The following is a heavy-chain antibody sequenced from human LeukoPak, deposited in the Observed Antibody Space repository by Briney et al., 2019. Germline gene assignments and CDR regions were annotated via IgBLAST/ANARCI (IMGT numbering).Heavy chain of an antibody. CDR2: INNSGST. D-gene: IGHD4-17*01. CDR3: ARGYGDYPHYYYYMDV. Sequence: SETLSLTCAVYGGSFSGYYWSWIRQPPGKGLEWIGEINNSGSTNYNQSLKSRVTISVDTSKNQFSLKLSSVTAADTAVYYCARGYGDYPHYYYYMDVWGKGTTVTVSS. V-gene: IGHV4-34*01. CDR1: GGSFSGYY. J-gene: IGHJ6*03.